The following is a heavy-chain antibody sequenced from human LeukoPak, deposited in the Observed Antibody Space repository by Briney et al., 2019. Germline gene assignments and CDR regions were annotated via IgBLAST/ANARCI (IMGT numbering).Heavy chain of an antibody. V-gene: IGHV1-2*02. J-gene: IGHJ4*02. D-gene: IGHD6-6*01. Sequence: ASVKVSCKASGYTFPGYYIHWVRQAPGQGLEWMGWINPNSGGTNYAQKFQGRVTMTRDTSISTAYMELSRLRSDDTAVYYCAREHSSSSGKVFDYWGQGTMVTVSS. CDR3: AREHSSSSGKVFDY. CDR2: INPNSGGT. CDR1: GYTFPGYY.